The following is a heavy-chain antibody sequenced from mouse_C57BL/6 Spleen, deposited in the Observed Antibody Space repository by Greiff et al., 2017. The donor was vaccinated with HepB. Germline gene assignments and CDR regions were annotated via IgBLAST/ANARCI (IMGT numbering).Heavy chain of an antibody. D-gene: IGHD1-1*01. V-gene: IGHV1-53*01. CDR3: ARGVYYYGSSSAWFAY. Sequence: VQLQQPGTELVKPGASVKLSCKASGYTFTSYWMHRVKQRPGQGLEWIGNINPSNGGTNYNEKFKSKATLTVDKSSSTAYMQLSSLTSEDSAVYYCARGVYYYGSSSAWFAYWGQGTLVTVSA. J-gene: IGHJ3*01. CDR2: INPSNGGT. CDR1: GYTFTSYW.